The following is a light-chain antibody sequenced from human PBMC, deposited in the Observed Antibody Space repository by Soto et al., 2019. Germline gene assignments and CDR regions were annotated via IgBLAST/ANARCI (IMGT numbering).Light chain of an antibody. J-gene: IGKJ3*01. CDR2: GSS. Sequence: EIVLTQSPGTLSLSPGERATLSCRASQSVSSSYLAWYQQKPGQAPRLLIYGSSSRATGIPDRFSGSGSGTDFTLTISRLEPADLAVYYCQQYGSSLFTFGPGTKVDIK. CDR3: QQYGSSLFT. CDR1: QSVSSSY. V-gene: IGKV3-20*01.